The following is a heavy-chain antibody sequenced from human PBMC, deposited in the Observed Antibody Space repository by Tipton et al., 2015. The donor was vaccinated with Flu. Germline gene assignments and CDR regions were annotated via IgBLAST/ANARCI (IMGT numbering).Heavy chain of an antibody. J-gene: IGHJ3*02. CDR1: GGSISSGGYY. V-gene: IGHV4-31*03. CDR3: VRDVYGTDAFEI. CDR2: MYYSGST. D-gene: IGHD2-8*01. Sequence: TLPLTCTVSGGSISSGGYYWSWIRQHPGKGLEWIGYMYYSGSTYYNPSLKSRVTISVDTSKNQFSLKLSSVTAADTAVYYCVRDVYGTDAFEIWGQGTKVTVSS.